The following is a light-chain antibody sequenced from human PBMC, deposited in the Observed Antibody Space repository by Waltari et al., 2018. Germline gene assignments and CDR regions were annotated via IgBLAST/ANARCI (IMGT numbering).Light chain of an antibody. CDR1: QSVGTF. J-gene: IGKJ1*01. Sequence: IVLTQSPGTLSLSPGERATLSCRASQSVGTFLVWYQQKPGQDPRLLIQGASARATSTPDRFSGSVSGTDFSLTISRLEPEDFAVYYCQHYVRLPVTFGQGTKVEI. CDR2: GAS. CDR3: QHYVRLPVT. V-gene: IGKV3-20*01.